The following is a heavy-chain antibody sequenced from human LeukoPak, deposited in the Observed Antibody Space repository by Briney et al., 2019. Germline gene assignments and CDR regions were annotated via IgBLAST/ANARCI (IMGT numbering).Heavy chain of an antibody. D-gene: IGHD1-14*01. CDR1: AFTFSTYG. V-gene: IGHV3-23*01. CDR3: ARDPYRDAPDYFDY. CDR2: ISVSGGST. Sequence: GGSLRLSCAASAFTFSTYGMSWVRQAPGKGLEWVSGISVSGGSTYYADSVKGRFTISRDSSKNTLSLQMNSLRPEDTAVYYCARDPYRDAPDYFDYWGQGTLVTVSP. J-gene: IGHJ4*02.